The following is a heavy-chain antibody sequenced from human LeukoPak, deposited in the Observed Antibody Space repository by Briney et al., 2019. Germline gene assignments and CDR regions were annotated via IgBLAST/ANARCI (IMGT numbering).Heavy chain of an antibody. D-gene: IGHD3-22*01. CDR3: ARGRRYYYDSSGYRH. CDR2: INHSGST. Sequence: PSETLSLTCAVYGGSYSGYYWSWIRQPPGKGLEWIGEINHSGSTNYNPCIKSRVTISVDTSKNQFSLKLSSVTAADTAVYYCARGRRYYYDSSGYRHWGQGTLVTVSS. V-gene: IGHV4-34*01. J-gene: IGHJ4*02. CDR1: GGSYSGYY.